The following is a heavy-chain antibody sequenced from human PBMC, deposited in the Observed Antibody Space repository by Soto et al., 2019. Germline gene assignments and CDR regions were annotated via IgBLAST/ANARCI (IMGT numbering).Heavy chain of an antibody. Sequence: QVQLVESGGGVVQPGRSLRLSCAASGFTFSSYGMHWVRQAPGKGLEWVAVISYDGSNKYYADSVKGRFTISRDNSKNTLYLQMNSLRAEDTAVYYCAKVIWACFGELLPGCYGMDVWGQGTTVTVSS. V-gene: IGHV3-30*18. J-gene: IGHJ6*02. CDR2: ISYDGSNK. CDR3: AKVIWACFGELLPGCYGMDV. CDR1: GFTFSSYG. D-gene: IGHD3-10*01.